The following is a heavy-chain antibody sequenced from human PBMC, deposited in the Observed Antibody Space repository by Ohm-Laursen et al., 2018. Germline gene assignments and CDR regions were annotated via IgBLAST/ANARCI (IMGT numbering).Heavy chain of an antibody. CDR3: ASRDILTQAVYGMDV. CDR2: INHSGST. J-gene: IGHJ6*02. V-gene: IGHV4-34*01. D-gene: IGHD3-9*01. CDR1: GGSLSGYY. Sequence: SETLSLTCAVYGGSLSGYYWSWIRQPPGKGLEWIGEINHSGSTNYNPSLKSRVTISVDTSKNQFSLKLSSVTAADTAVYYCASRDILTQAVYGMDVWGQGTTVTISS.